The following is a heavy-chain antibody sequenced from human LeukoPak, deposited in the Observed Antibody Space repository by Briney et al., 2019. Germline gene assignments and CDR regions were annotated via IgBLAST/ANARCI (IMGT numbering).Heavy chain of an antibody. CDR3: AKDRPNYYGSNGHYYRRDGDY. Sequence: GGSLRLSCAASGFTFSIYAMSWVRQAPGKGLQWVSSITSSGDGTYYADSVKGRFTISRDNSENMLYLQMNSLRAEDTAVYFCAKDRPNYYGSNGHYYRRDGDYWGQGTLVTVSS. J-gene: IGHJ4*02. CDR1: GFTFSIYA. CDR2: ITSSGDGT. V-gene: IGHV3-23*01. D-gene: IGHD3-22*01.